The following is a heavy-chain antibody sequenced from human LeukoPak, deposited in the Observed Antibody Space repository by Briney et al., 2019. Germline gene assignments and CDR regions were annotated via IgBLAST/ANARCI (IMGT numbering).Heavy chain of an antibody. J-gene: IGHJ5*02. D-gene: IGHD3-10*01. CDR1: GFTVGDYA. CDR3: TRDPRHMVRGDVGWFDP. Sequence: GGSLRLSCPASGFTVGDYAMGWVRQPPGKWLEWVGFIRSKAYSGTTEYAASVKGRFTISSDDSKSIAYLQMNSLKNEDTAVYYCTRDPRHMVRGDVGWFDPWGQGTLATVSS. V-gene: IGHV3-49*04. CDR2: IRSKAYSGTT.